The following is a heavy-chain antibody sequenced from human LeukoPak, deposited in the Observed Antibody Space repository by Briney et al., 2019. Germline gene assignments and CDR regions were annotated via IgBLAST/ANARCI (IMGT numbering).Heavy chain of an antibody. CDR3: ARGGGYYYYYYMDV. Sequence: PGGSLRLSCAASGFTVSSNYMSWVRQAPGKGLVWVSRINSDGSSTSYADSVKGRFTISRDNAKNTLYLQMNSLRAEDTAVYYCARGGGYYYYYYMDVWGKGTTVTVSS. D-gene: IGHD3-16*01. V-gene: IGHV3-74*01. CDR2: INSDGSST. CDR1: GFTVSSNY. J-gene: IGHJ6*03.